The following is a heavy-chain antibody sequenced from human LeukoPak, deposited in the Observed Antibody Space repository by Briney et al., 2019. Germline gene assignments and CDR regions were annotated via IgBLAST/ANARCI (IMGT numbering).Heavy chain of an antibody. CDR3: ATDFWSGYPPYYYYGMDV. V-gene: IGHV1-69*13. J-gene: IGHJ6*02. CDR1: GGTFSSYA. D-gene: IGHD3-3*01. Sequence: ASVKVSCKASGGTFSSYAISWVRQAPGQGLEWMGGIIPIFGTANYAQKFQGRVTITADESTSTAYMELSSLRSEDTAVYHCATDFWSGYPPYYYYGMDVWGQGTTVTVSS. CDR2: IIPIFGTA.